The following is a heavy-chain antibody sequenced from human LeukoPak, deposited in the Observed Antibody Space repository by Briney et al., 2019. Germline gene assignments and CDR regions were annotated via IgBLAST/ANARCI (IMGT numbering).Heavy chain of an antibody. CDR3: ARAGDKLLNWFDP. D-gene: IGHD1-14*01. V-gene: IGHV4-30-4*01. Sequence: SETLSLTCTVSGGSISSSSYYWSWIRQPPGKGLEWIGYIYYSGSTYYNPSLKSRITIPVDTSNNQFSLKLSSVTAADTAVYYCARAGDKLLNWFDPWGQGTLVTVSS. CDR2: IYYSGST. J-gene: IGHJ5*02. CDR1: GGSISSSSYY.